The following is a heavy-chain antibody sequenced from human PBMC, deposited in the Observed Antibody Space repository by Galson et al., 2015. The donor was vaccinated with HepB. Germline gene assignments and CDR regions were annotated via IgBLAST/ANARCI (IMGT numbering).Heavy chain of an antibody. J-gene: IGHJ6*02. Sequence: SLRLSCAASGFTFSIYAMHWVRQAPGKGLEWVAHIPYDGSSQYYADSVRGRFTISRDNSKNTLYLQMDSLRPEDTAVYYCAKDGILGTTAQSKGMDVWGQGTTVTVSS. D-gene: IGHD1-26*01. CDR3: AKDGILGTTAQSKGMDV. V-gene: IGHV3-30-3*01. CDR2: IPYDGSSQ. CDR1: GFTFSIYA.